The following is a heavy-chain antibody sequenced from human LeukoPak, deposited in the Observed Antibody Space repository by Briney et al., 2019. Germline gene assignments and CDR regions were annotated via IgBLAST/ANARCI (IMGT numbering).Heavy chain of an antibody. D-gene: IGHD3-22*01. J-gene: IGHJ4*02. Sequence: GGSLRLSCAASGFTFSDHCMDWVRQAPGKGLEWVGRTRNKANSYTTEYAASVKGRLTISRDDSKNSLYLQMNSLKTEDTAVYYCASSSSGYHFDYWGQGTLVTVSS. CDR1: GFTFSDHC. V-gene: IGHV3-72*01. CDR2: TRNKANSYTT. CDR3: ASSSSGYHFDY.